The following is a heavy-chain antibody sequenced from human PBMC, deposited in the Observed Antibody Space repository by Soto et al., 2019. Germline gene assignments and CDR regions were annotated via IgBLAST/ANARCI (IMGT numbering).Heavy chain of an antibody. CDR3: ARGCQPGITMVRGVLRAFDI. CDR2: TYYRSKWYN. D-gene: IGHD3-10*01. CDR1: GDSVSSNSAA. V-gene: IGHV6-1*01. Sequence: SQTLSLTCAISGDSVSSNSAAWNWIRQSPSRGLEWLGRTYYRSKWYNDYAVSVKSRITINPDTSKNQFSLQLNSVTPEDTAVYYCARGCQPGITMVRGVLRAFDIWGQGTMVT. J-gene: IGHJ3*02.